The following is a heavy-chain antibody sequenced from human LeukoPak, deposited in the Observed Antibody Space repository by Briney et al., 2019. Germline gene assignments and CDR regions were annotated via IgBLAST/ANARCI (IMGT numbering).Heavy chain of an antibody. CDR3: VRRYCSGGTCYYFDY. CDR2: ISPGDSHT. J-gene: IGHJ4*02. Sequence: EEPLKISCKGSGYSFTSHWIAWVRQMPGKGLEWMGIISPGDSHTIYGPSFQGQVTISADKSISTAYLEWSSLKASDTALYYCVRRYCSGGTCYYFDYWGQGALVTASS. V-gene: IGHV5-51*01. D-gene: IGHD2-15*01. CDR1: GYSFTSHW.